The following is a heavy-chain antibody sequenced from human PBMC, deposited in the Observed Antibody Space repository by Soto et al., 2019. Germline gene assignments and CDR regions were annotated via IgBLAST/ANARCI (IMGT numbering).Heavy chain of an antibody. V-gene: IGHV4-59*01. J-gene: IGHJ4*02. CDR1: VDSIRSYY. CDR2: IYYSGYT. D-gene: IGHD1-26*01. Sequence: KASETLSLAGTVSVDSIRSYYWSWIRQPPGKGLEWIGYIYYSGYTSYNPSLKSRVTISVDTSKNQFSLKLNSVTAADTAVYYCARCFSGNYPSRPEEQYYFDSWGQGTLVTVSS. CDR3: ARCFSGNYPSRPEEQYYFDS.